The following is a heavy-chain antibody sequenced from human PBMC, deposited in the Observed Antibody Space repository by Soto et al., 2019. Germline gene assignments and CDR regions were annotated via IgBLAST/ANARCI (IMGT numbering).Heavy chain of an antibody. V-gene: IGHV3-23*01. Sequence: EVQLLESGGGLVQPGGYLRLSCSTSGFTFNTYAMNWVRQAPVKGLEWVSALSGSGGTTYYADSVRGRFTISRDNSKNTLFLQMNSLRAEDTALYYCAKQRAGYGSGSDTFYFDFWGQGTLVTVSS. CDR1: GFTFNTYA. J-gene: IGHJ4*02. CDR3: AKQRAGYGSGSDTFYFDF. CDR2: LSGSGGTT. D-gene: IGHD3-10*01.